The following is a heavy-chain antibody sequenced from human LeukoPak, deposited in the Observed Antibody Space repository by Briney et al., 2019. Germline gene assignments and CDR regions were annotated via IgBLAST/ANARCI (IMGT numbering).Heavy chain of an antibody. CDR1: GYTFTSYG. Sequence: GASVKVSCKASGYTFTSYGISWVRQAPGQGLEWMGWISAYNGNTNYAQKLQGRVTMTTDTSTSTAYMELRSLRSDDTAVYYCARVDQAAMWGTWGYYYYMDVWGKGPTVTVSS. J-gene: IGHJ6*03. V-gene: IGHV1-18*01. CDR3: ARVDQAAMWGTWGYYYYMDV. D-gene: IGHD2-2*01. CDR2: ISAYNGNT.